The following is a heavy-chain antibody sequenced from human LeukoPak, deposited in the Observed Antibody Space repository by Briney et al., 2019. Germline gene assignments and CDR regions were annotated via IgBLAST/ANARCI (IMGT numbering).Heavy chain of an antibody. J-gene: IGHJ4*02. V-gene: IGHV4-59*12. CDR1: GGSISGYY. CDR2: IYYSGST. CDR3: ARGGWELPEGSLDY. D-gene: IGHD1-26*01. Sequence: SEALSLTCTVSGGSISGYYWSWIRQPPGKGLEWIGYIYYSGSTNYNPSLKSRVTISVDTSKNQFSLKLSSVTAADTAVYYCARGGWELPEGSLDYWGQGTLVTVSS.